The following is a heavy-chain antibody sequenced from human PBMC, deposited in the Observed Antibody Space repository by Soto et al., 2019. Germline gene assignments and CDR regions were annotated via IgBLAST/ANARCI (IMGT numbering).Heavy chain of an antibody. J-gene: IGHJ4*02. CDR1: XGSXXXXY. Sequence: SETLSLTCSVYXGSXXXXYXXXIRQPPGKGLEWIGEINHSGSTNYNPSLKSRVTISVDTSKNQFSLKLSSVTAADTAVYYCVYRRARLPPSIWGQGTLVTVSS. V-gene: IGHV4-34*01. CDR2: INHSGST. D-gene: IGHD6-25*01. CDR3: VYRRARLPPSI.